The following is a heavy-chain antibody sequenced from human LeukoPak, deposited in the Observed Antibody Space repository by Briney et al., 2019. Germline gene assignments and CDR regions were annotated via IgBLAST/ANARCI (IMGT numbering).Heavy chain of an antibody. J-gene: IGHJ4*02. CDR3: ASGAYYPFDF. Sequence: ASVTVSFTGSGYPFSSYGITWVRQAPGQGLEWVGWISAYNGHTQYGQNVQGRVTMTTETSKTPAYLELRNLTSDDTAVYFCASGAYYPFDFWGQGTLVTVSS. D-gene: IGHD1-26*01. CDR2: ISAYNGHT. CDR1: GYPFSSYG. V-gene: IGHV1-18*01.